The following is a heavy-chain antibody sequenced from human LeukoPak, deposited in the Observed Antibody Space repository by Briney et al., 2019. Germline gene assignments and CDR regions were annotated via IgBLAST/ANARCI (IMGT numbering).Heavy chain of an antibody. CDR3: AKLSLSGRSQSADY. CDR1: GFTFSSYA. V-gene: IGHV3-23*01. J-gene: IGHJ4*02. Sequence: PGGSLRLSCAASGFTFSSYAMSWVRQAPGKGLEWVSAISDSGGSKYYADSVKGRLTISRDNPKNTLYLQMNSLRAEDTAVYYCAKLSLSGRSQSADYWGQGTLVTVSS. CDR2: ISDSGGSK. D-gene: IGHD3-10*01.